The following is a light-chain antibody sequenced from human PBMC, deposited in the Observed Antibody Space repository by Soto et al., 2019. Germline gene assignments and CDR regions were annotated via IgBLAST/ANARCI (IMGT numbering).Light chain of an antibody. V-gene: IGLV1-51*01. J-gene: IGLJ1*01. Sequence: QSVVTQPPSVSAAPGQKVTISCSGSSSSSHIGHHSVSWYPHLPGTAPKLLIYDNDQRPSGIPARFSGSKSATSATLDITGLQTGDEADYYCGTWDTGLRAYVLGTGTKLTVL. CDR2: DND. CDR3: GTWDTGLRAYV. CDR1: SSSSHIGHHS.